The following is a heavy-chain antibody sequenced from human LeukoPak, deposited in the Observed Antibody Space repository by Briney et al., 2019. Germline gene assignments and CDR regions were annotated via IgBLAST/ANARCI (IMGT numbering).Heavy chain of an antibody. CDR3: ARAYSTSSDYFDY. V-gene: IGHV3-7*01. J-gene: IGHJ4*02. D-gene: IGHD6-6*01. CDR2: IKQDGSEQ. CDR1: GFTFSNYW. Sequence: GGSLRLSCAASGFTFSNYWMSWVRQAPGKGLEWVAIIKQDGSEQYYVDSARGRFTISRDNAKSSLYLQMNSLRAEDTAVYYCARAYSTSSDYFDYWGQGTLVTVSS.